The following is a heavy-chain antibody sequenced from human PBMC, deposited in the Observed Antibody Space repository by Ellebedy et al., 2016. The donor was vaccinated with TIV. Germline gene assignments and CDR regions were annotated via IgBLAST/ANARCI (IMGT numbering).Heavy chain of an antibody. V-gene: IGHV3-15*01. J-gene: IGHJ4*02. D-gene: IGHD5-18*01. CDR2: IKRIGDGGTT. CDR3: TTYHVGYSYGYE. CDR1: GLTVSNAW. Sequence: GESLKISCVASGLTVSNAWMSWVRQAPGKGLEWVGRIKRIGDGGTTDYGAPVKGRFTVSRDDSINTVYLQMNSLKSEDTAVYFCTTYHVGYSYGYEWGQGTPVTVSS.